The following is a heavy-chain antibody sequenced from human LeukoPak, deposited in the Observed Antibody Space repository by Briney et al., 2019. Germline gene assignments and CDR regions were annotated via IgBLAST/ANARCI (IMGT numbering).Heavy chain of an antibody. D-gene: IGHD2-8*01. Sequence: SETLSLTCTVSGGSISSSSYYWGWIRQPPGKGLEWIGSIYYSGSTYYNPSLKSRVTISVDTSKNQFSLKLSSVTAADTAVYYCARSTRYCTNGVCQYFDHWGQGTLVTVSS. CDR1: GGSISSSSYY. J-gene: IGHJ4*02. V-gene: IGHV4-39*01. CDR2: IYYSGST. CDR3: ARSTRYCTNGVCQYFDH.